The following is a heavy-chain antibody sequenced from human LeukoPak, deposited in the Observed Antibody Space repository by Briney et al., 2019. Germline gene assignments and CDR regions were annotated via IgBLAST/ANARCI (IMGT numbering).Heavy chain of an antibody. Sequence: GGSLTLSCAASGFTFTNYVMNWVRQPPGKEVEWFSGISGSGGITYYADSLQGRFTISRDNSNNMLSLQMDSLRAEDTALYYCAKDVRPGASYYFDSWGQGTLVTVSS. D-gene: IGHD1-14*01. V-gene: IGHV3-23*01. CDR1: GFTFTNYV. J-gene: IGHJ4*02. CDR3: AKDVRPGASYYFDS. CDR2: ISGSGGIT.